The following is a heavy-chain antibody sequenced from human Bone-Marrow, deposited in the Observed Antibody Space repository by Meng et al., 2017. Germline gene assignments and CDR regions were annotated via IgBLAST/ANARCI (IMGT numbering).Heavy chain of an antibody. CDR1: GYTFTSYE. CDR3: AKDRMRYCGGNCYLFDY. V-gene: IGHV1-8*03. CDR2: MNPNSGNT. J-gene: IGHJ4*02. D-gene: IGHD2-21*02. Sequence: VKNPGASVSVACQASGYTFTSYEINWVRQDTGQGLAWMGWMNPNSGNTGYGQKFQGRVTITRNTSISTAYMELSSLRSEDTAVYYCAKDRMRYCGGNCYLFDYWGQGTLVTVSS.